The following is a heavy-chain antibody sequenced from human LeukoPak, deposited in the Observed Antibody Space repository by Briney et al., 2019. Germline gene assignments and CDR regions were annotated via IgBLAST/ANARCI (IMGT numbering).Heavy chain of an antibody. J-gene: IGHJ5*02. CDR1: GYTFTSYD. D-gene: IGHD1-26*01. V-gene: IGHV1-8*03. CDR2: MNPNSGNT. CDR3: ARESMGSVGATGWFDP. Sequence: GASVKVSCKASGYTFTSYDINWVRQATGQGLEWMGWMNPNSGNTGYAQKFQGRVTITRNTSISTAYMELSSLRSEDTAVYYCARESMGSVGATGWFDPWGQGTLVTVSS.